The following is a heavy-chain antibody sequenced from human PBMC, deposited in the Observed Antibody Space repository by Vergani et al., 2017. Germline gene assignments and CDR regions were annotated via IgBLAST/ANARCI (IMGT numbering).Heavy chain of an antibody. J-gene: IGHJ4*02. Sequence: VQLVESGGGLVQPGGSLRLSCAASGFTFSSYGMHWVRQAPGKGLEWVAVIWYDGSNKYYADSVKGRFTISRDNAKNSLYLQMNSLRAEDTALYYCAKEGQDYWGQGTLVTVSS. CDR1: GFTFSSYG. CDR3: AKEGQDY. CDR2: IWYDGSNK. V-gene: IGHV3-33*03.